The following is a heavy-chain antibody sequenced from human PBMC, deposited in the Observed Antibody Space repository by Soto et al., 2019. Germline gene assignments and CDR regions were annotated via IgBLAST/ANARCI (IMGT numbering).Heavy chain of an antibody. Sequence: QVQLQESGPGLVKPSQTLSLTCTVSGGSISSGGYYWSWIRQHPGKGLEWIGYIYYSGSTYYNPSLKSRVTIAVDTSKNQFSLKLSSVTAADTAVYYCARVSLEWTALDGMDVWGQGTTVTVSS. D-gene: IGHD3-3*01. CDR3: ARVSLEWTALDGMDV. V-gene: IGHV4-31*03. J-gene: IGHJ6*02. CDR1: GGSISSGGYY. CDR2: IYYSGST.